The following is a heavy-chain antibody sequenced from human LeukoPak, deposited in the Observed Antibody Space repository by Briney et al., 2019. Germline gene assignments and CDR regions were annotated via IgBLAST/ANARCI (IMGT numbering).Heavy chain of an antibody. CDR3: AKDLSYGFDY. CDR1: GFTFSSYA. CDR2: ISYDGSNK. Sequence: GRSLRLSCAASGFTFSSYAMHWVRQAPGKGLEWVAVISYDGSNKYYADSVKGRFTISRDNSKSTLYLQLNGLRGEDTAIYYCAKDLSYGFDYWGQGTLVTVSS. D-gene: IGHD5-18*01. V-gene: IGHV3-30-3*01. J-gene: IGHJ4*02.